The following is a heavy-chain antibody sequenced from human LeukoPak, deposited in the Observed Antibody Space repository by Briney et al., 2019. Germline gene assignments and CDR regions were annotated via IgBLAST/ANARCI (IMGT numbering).Heavy chain of an antibody. V-gene: IGHV3-30*04. D-gene: IGHD3-22*01. CDR3: AGASDSNEKIDY. CDR2: ISHDGRTK. Sequence: GGSLRLSCVVSGFNFDNFAMHWVRQPLGKGLEWVAVISHDGRTKYYADSMKGRITISRDNAKNILYLQMTSLRVDDTAMYYCAGASDSNEKIDYWGQGTLVTVS. J-gene: IGHJ4*02. CDR1: GFNFDNFA.